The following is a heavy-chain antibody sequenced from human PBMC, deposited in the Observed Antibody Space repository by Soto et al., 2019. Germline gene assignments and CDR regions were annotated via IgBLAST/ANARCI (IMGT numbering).Heavy chain of an antibody. CDR1: GYTFTSYA. V-gene: IGHV1-3*01. J-gene: IGHJ5*02. Sequence: ASVKVSCKASGYTFTSYAIHWVRQAPGQRLEWMGWINAGNGNTKYSQKFQGRVTITRDTSASTAYMELSSLRSEDTAVYYCARDGVTIFGVVTSVDWFGPWGQGTLVTVSS. CDR3: ARDGVTIFGVVTSVDWFGP. D-gene: IGHD3-3*01. CDR2: INAGNGNT.